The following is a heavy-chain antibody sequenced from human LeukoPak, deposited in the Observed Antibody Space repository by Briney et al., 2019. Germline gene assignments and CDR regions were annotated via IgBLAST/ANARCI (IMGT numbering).Heavy chain of an antibody. D-gene: IGHD5-18*01. CDR1: GFTFSSYS. Sequence: GGSLRLSCAASGFTFSSYSMNWVRQAPGKGLEWVSSISNSSSYIYYADSVKGRFTISRDNAKNSLYLQMNSLRAEDTAVYYCARDGGYSYGYRSVYWGQGTLVTVSS. V-gene: IGHV3-21*01. J-gene: IGHJ4*02. CDR2: ISNSSSYI. CDR3: ARDGGYSYGYRSVY.